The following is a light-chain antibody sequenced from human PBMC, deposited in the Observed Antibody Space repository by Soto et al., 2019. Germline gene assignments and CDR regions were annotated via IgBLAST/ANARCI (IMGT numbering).Light chain of an antibody. CDR3: CSYAGNYTLI. Sequence: QSALTQPRSVSGSPGQSVTISCTGTSGDVGGYSYVSWYQHHPGKAPKLMIYDVNKRPSGVPDRFSGSKSGNTASLTISGLQAEDEADYYCCSYAGNYTLIFGGGTKLTVL. CDR1: SGDVGGYSY. V-gene: IGLV2-11*01. J-gene: IGLJ2*01. CDR2: DVN.